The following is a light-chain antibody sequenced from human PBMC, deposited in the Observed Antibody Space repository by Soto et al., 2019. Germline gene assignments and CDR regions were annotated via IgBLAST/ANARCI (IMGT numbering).Light chain of an antibody. CDR1: QSVSSN. CDR2: GAS. J-gene: IGKJ5*01. CDR3: QQRSNWSSIT. V-gene: IGKV3-15*01. Sequence: EMVMTQSPATLSVSPGERATLSCRASQSVSSNLAWYQQKPGQAPRLLIYGASTRATGIPARFSGSGSGTEFTLTISSLEPEDFAVYSCQQRSNWSSITFGQGTRLEI.